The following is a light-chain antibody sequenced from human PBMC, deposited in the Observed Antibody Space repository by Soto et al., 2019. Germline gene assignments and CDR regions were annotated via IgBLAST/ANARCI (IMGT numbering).Light chain of an antibody. CDR2: SAS. CDR1: QSVSTT. J-gene: IGKJ1*01. V-gene: IGKV3-15*01. Sequence: EIVLRRSPATLSVSPGERATLSCGASQSVSTTLAWYQQKPGQAPRLLMYSASTRATGTPARFSGSGSGTEFTLTISNLQSEDFAVYHCQQYDKWPRTFGQGTKVDIK. CDR3: QQYDKWPRT.